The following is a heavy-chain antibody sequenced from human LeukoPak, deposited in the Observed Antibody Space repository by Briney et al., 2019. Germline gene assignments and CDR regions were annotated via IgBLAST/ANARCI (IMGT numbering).Heavy chain of an antibody. CDR3: ARDDYGEPGWFDP. Sequence: ASVKVSCKASGYTFTSFGISWVRQAPGQGLEWVGWVSGYNGNTVYAQKLQGRVTMTTDTSTSTAYLELRSLRSDDTAVYYCARDDYGEPGWFDPWGQGTLVTVSS. CDR1: GYTFTSFG. D-gene: IGHD4-17*01. J-gene: IGHJ5*02. CDR2: VSGYNGNT. V-gene: IGHV1-18*01.